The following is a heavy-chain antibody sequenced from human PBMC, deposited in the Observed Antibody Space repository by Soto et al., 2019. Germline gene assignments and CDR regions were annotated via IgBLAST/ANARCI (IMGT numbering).Heavy chain of an antibody. V-gene: IGHV3-7*03. D-gene: IGHD4-4*01. J-gene: IGHJ4*02. CDR1: GFTFSGYW. CDR3: ARATYSNAWYRFDL. CDR2: IKHDGSVQ. Sequence: GGSLRLSCEASGFTFSGYWMSWVRQAPGKGLGWVADIKHDGSVQYYVDSVKGRFTISRDNAKKLLFLQMNGLRAEDTALYYCARATYSNAWYRFDLWGQGTLVTV.